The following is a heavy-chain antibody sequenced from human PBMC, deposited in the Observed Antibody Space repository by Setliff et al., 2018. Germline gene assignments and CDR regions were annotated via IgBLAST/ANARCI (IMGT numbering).Heavy chain of an antibody. CDR3: ARDNPIVGATDY. D-gene: IGHD1-26*01. J-gene: IGHJ4*02. CDR1: GASISSGSYY. CDR2: LHASGST. V-gene: IGHV4-61*02. Sequence: SETLSLTCAVSGASISSGSYYWSWIRQPAGKGLEWVGRLHASGSTNYNPSLKSRVTISVDTPKNQFSLTVRSVTAADTALYFCARDNPIVGATDYWGQGVLVTVSS.